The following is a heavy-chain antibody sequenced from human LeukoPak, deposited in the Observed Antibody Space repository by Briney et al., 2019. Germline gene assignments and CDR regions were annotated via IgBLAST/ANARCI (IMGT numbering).Heavy chain of an antibody. CDR3: ARASPRYYYDSSGYPRYYYYMDV. Sequence: SETLSLTCTVSGGSISSYYWSWIRQPPGKGLEWIGYIYYSGSTNYNPSLKSRVTIPVDTSKNQFSLKLSSVTAADTAVYYCARASPRYYYDSSGYPRYYYYMDVWGKGTTVTVSS. V-gene: IGHV4-59*01. CDR2: IYYSGST. CDR1: GGSISSYY. J-gene: IGHJ6*03. D-gene: IGHD3-22*01.